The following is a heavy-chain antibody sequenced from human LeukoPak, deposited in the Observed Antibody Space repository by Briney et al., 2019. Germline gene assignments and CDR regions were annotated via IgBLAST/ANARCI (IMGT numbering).Heavy chain of an antibody. CDR1: GFTFSNYW. V-gene: IGHV3-7*01. CDR3: ARGKTTVTPGYFDY. CDR2: IKQGGSEK. D-gene: IGHD4-17*01. Sequence: TGGSLRLSCAASGFTFSNYWMSWVRQAPGRGLEWGANIKQGGSEKYYVDSVEGRFTISRDNAKNSLYLQMNSLRAEDTAVYFCARGKTTVTPGYFDYWGQGTLVTVSS. J-gene: IGHJ4*02.